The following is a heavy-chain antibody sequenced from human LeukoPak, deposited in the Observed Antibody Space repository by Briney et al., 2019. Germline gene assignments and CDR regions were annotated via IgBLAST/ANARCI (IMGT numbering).Heavy chain of an antibody. J-gene: IGHJ4*02. Sequence: GGSLRLSCEASGFTFSSSAMTWVRQAPGKGLEWVSSISIDVDKTYYADSVKGRVTISRDNSKTTLYLQTNSLRAEDTAVYYCAKFSRSYCSSTRCSKYFNYWGQGTLVTVSS. V-gene: IGHV3-23*01. CDR2: ISIDVDKT. CDR3: AKFSRSYCSSTRCSKYFNY. D-gene: IGHD2-2*01. CDR1: GFTFSSSA.